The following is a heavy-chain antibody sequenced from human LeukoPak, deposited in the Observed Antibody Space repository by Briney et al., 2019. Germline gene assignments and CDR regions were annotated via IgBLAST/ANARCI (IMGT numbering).Heavy chain of an antibody. Sequence: GESLKISCKGAGYSFASYLISWVRQMPGKGLEWMGRIDPSDSYTNYSPSFQGHVTISADKSISTAYLQWGSLKASDTAMYYCATVDTAMVTRDSYYYGMDVWGKGTTVTVSS. CDR1: GYSFASYL. CDR2: IDPSDSYT. CDR3: ATVDTAMVTRDSYYYGMDV. D-gene: IGHD5-18*01. J-gene: IGHJ6*04. V-gene: IGHV5-10-1*01.